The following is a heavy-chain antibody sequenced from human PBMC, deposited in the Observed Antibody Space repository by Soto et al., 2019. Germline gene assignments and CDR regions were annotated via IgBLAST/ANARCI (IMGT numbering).Heavy chain of an antibody. D-gene: IGHD3-22*01. J-gene: IGHJ4*02. CDR1: GFTFSTSG. V-gene: IGHV3-30*18. CDR3: AKEWVYDSSGWSFDY. Sequence: QVQLVESGGGVVQPGRSLRLSCAASGFTFSTSGMHGVRQAPGKGLEWVAVISDDGSKKYYAESVKGRFTISRDNSKNKLYRQMNSRRAEVTAVYYCAKEWVYDSSGWSFDYWGQGTLVTVSS. CDR2: ISDDGSKK.